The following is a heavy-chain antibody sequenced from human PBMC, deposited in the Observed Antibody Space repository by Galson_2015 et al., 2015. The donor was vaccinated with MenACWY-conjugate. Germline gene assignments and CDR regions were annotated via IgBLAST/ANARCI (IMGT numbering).Heavy chain of an antibody. CDR1: GYRFTNYW. CDR2: IYPTDSDT. V-gene: IGHV5-51*01. Sequence: QSGAEVKKPGESLKISCKGSGYRFTNYWIGWVRQMSGKGLEWMGVIYPTDSDTKYSPSFQGQITISADKSITTAYLQWSSLKASDTAMYYCVRAPVMMTFGGVPDAFDIWGQGTMVTVSS. J-gene: IGHJ3*02. CDR3: VRAPVMMTFGGVPDAFDI. D-gene: IGHD3-16*01.